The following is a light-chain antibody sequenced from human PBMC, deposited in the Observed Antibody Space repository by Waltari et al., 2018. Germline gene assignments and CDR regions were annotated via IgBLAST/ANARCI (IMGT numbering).Light chain of an antibody. V-gene: IGKV3-20*01. CDR3: QQYGGSPPYT. J-gene: IGKJ2*01. CDR1: QSVSSNY. CDR2: GAS. Sequence: ETVSTQSPGTLSLSPGERVTLSCRASQSVSSNYLAWYQHKPGQAPRLLMDGASTRATGIPDRFSGSGSGTDFALTISRLEPADFVVYYCQQYGGSPPYTFGQGTKLEIK.